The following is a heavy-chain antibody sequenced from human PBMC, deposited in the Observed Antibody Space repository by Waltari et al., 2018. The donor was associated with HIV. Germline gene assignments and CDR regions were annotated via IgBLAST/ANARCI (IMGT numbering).Heavy chain of an antibody. Sequence: EVQLLESGGGLVQPGGSLRLSCGGYGFTFDNYAMNWVRQAPGKGLELVSGISGSGGSTCYADSVKGRCTISRDNSKNEVYLQMNSLRAADTAVYYCAQDGGGWLKSGWYYFDYWGQGTLVTVSS. J-gene: IGHJ4*02. CDR1: GFTFDNYA. CDR3: AQDGGGWLKSGWYYFDY. V-gene: IGHV3-23*01. CDR2: ISGSGGST. D-gene: IGHD6-19*01.